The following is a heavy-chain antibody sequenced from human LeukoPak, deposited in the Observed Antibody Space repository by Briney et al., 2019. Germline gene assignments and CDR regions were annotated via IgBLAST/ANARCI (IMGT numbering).Heavy chain of an antibody. CDR1: GYSISSGYY. V-gene: IGHV4-38-2*02. J-gene: IGHJ5*02. CDR2: IYHSGST. CDR3: ARVLFRGGSWFDP. Sequence: SETLSLTCTVSGYSISSGYYWGWIRQPPGKGLEWIGSIYHSGSTYYNPSLKGRVTISVDTSKNQFSLKLSSVTAADTAVYYCARVLFRGGSWFDPWGQGTLVTVSS. D-gene: IGHD4-23*01.